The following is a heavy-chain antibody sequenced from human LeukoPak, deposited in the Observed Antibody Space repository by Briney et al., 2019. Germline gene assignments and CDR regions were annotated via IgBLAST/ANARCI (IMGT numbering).Heavy chain of an antibody. Sequence: PSETLSLTCAVYGFSFSGYYWSWLRQPPGKGLEWVGVINHSGSTNYNPSLKRRVTISVETSKNQFSQMLSSMTAADTAMYYCARGKDLRRGYNGSGSYYTRPGGNCFDPWGQGTLVTVSS. V-gene: IGHV4-34*01. CDR2: INHSGST. CDR3: ARGKDLRRGYNGSGSYYTRPGGNCFDP. CDR1: GFSFSGYY. J-gene: IGHJ5*02. D-gene: IGHD3-10*01.